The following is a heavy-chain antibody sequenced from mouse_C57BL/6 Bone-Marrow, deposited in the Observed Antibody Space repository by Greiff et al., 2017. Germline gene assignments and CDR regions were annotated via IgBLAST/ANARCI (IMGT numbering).Heavy chain of an antibody. CDR1: GYTFTSYW. D-gene: IGHD2-3*01. V-gene: IGHV1-61*01. CDR2: IYPSDSET. J-gene: IGHJ3*01. Sequence: VQLQQSGAELVRPGSSVKLSCKASGYTFTSYWMDWVKQRPGQGLEWIGNIYPSDSETHYNQKFKDKATLTVDKSSSTAYMQLSSLTSDDSAVYYCARRLLRGFAYWGQGTLVTVSA. CDR3: ARRLLRGFAY.